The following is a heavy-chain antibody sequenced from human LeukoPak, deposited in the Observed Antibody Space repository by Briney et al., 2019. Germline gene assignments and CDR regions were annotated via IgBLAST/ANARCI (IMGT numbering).Heavy chain of an antibody. CDR2: IRGSGGGT. J-gene: IGHJ5*02. CDR3: ARGGKIHTYNWFDP. D-gene: IGHD5-18*01. CDR1: GFTFSSYA. Sequence: GGSLRLSCAASGFTFSSYAMSWVRQAPGKGLEWVSTIRGSGGGTYYADSVKGRFTISRDNSKNTLYLQMNSLRAADTAVYYCARGGKIHTYNWFDPWGQGTLVTVSS. V-gene: IGHV3-23*01.